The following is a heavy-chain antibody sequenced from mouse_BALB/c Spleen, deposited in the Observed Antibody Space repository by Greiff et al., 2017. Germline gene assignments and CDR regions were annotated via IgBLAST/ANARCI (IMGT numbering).Heavy chain of an antibody. V-gene: IGHV14-3*02. CDR3: AYGTDRFAD. CDR2: IDPANGNT. Sequence: EVKLQESGAELVKPGASVKLSCTASGFNIKDTYMHWVKQRPEQGLEWIGRIDPANGNTKYDPKFQGKATITADTSSNTAYLQLSSLTSEDTAVYYCAYGTDRFADGGQGTLVTVAA. J-gene: IGHJ3*01. CDR1: GFNIKDTY. D-gene: IGHD2-1*01.